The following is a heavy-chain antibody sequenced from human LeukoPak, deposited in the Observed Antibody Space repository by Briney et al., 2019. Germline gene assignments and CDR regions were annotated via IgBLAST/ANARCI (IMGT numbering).Heavy chain of an antibody. Sequence: PSETLSLTCAVYGGSFSGYYWSWIRQPPGKGLEWIGEINHSGSTNYNPSLKSRVTISVDTSKNQFSLKLSSVTAADTAVYYCARRYILTPRYFDYWGQGTLVTVSS. V-gene: IGHV4-34*01. CDR3: ARRYILTPRYFDY. D-gene: IGHD3-9*01. CDR2: INHSGST. J-gene: IGHJ4*02. CDR1: GGSFSGYY.